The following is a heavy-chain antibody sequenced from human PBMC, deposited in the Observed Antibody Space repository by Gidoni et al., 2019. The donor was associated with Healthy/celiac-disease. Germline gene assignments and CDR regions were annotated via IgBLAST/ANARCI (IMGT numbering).Heavy chain of an antibody. CDR3: AKDPRKLWSARGFDP. D-gene: IGHD3-10*01. V-gene: IGHV3-23*01. Sequence: EVQLLESGGGLVQPGGSLRLSCAASGFTFSSYAMSWVRQAPGKGLEWVSAISGSGGSTYYADSVKDRFTISRDNSKNTLYLQMNSLRAEDTAVYYCAKDPRKLWSARGFDPWGQGTLVTVSS. CDR2: ISGSGGST. J-gene: IGHJ5*02. CDR1: GFTFSSYA.